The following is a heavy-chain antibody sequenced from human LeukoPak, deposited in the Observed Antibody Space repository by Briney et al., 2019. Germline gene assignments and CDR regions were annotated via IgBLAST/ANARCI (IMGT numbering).Heavy chain of an antibody. CDR1: GFTFSSYS. J-gene: IGHJ4*02. Sequence: GGSLRLSCAASGFTFSSYSMNWVRQAPGKGLEWVSSISSSSSYIYYADSVKGRFTISRDNAKNSLYLQMNSLRAEDTAVYYCARRRLQYGYFDYWGQGTLVTVSS. V-gene: IGHV3-21*01. CDR2: ISSSSSYI. CDR3: ARRRLQYGYFDY. D-gene: IGHD5-24*01.